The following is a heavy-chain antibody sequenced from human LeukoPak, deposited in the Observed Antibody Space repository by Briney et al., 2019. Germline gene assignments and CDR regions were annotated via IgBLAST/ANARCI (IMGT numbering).Heavy chain of an antibody. D-gene: IGHD3-22*01. CDR3: AKTWEYYYDSGLDY. V-gene: IGHV3-23*01. Sequence: GGSLRLSCAASGFTFSSYSMNWVRQAPGKGLEWVSAISGSGGSTYYADSVKGRFTISRDNSKNTLYLQMNSLRAEDTAVYYCAKTWEYYYDSGLDYWGQGTLVTVSS. CDR2: ISGSGGST. CDR1: GFTFSSYS. J-gene: IGHJ4*02.